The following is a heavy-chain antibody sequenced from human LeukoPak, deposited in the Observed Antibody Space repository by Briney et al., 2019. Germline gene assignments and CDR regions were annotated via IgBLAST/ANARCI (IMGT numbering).Heavy chain of an antibody. J-gene: IGHJ4*02. CDR1: GGSFSGYY. Sequence: SETLSLTCAVYGGSFSGYYWSWIRQPPGKGLEWIGEINHSGSTNYNPSLKSRVTISVDTSKNQFSLKLSSVTAADTAVYYCARAWGPMVRGVIHYFDYWGQGTLVTVSP. V-gene: IGHV4-34*01. CDR3: ARAWGPMVRGVIHYFDY. D-gene: IGHD3-10*01. CDR2: INHSGST.